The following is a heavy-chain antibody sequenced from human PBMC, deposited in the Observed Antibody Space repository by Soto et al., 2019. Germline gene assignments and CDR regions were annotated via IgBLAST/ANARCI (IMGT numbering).Heavy chain of an antibody. V-gene: IGHV1-18*01. CDR3: ARDFGYCSSTSCYAGWFDP. CDR1: GYTFTSHG. Sequence: ASVKVSCKASGYTFTSHGISWVRQAPGQGLEWMGRISAYNGNTNYAQKLQGRVTMTTDTSTSTAYMELRSLRCDDTAVYYCARDFGYCSSTSCYAGWFDPWGQGTLVTVSS. CDR2: ISAYNGNT. J-gene: IGHJ5*02. D-gene: IGHD2-2*01.